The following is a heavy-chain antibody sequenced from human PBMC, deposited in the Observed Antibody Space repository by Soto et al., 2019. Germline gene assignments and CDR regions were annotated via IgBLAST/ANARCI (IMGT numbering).Heavy chain of an antibody. CDR3: AKAGYCTGVSCYFYYFDS. D-gene: IGHD2-15*01. CDR1: GFTFNNYD. CDR2: ISGSGATP. Sequence: EVQLLESGGGLLQPGGSLRLSCSASGFTFNNYDMAWVRQAPGEGLEWVSGISGSGATPYYADSVKGWFTISRDNSKNTLFLQMNSLSAEDTAVYFCAKAGYCTGVSCYFYYFDSWGQGTLVTVSS. J-gene: IGHJ4*02. V-gene: IGHV3-23*01.